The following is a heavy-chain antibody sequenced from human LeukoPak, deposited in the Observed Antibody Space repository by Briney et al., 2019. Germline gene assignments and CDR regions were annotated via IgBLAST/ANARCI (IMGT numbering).Heavy chain of an antibody. CDR2: INPSGGNT. J-gene: IGHJ4*02. D-gene: IGHD5-24*01. V-gene: IGHV1-46*01. Sequence: ASVKVSCKTSGYTVINYHMHWVRQAPGQGLEWMGIINPSGGNTNYAQKFQGRVTMTRDTSTSAVYMELSSLRSEDTAVYYCARDQGGFKNFWGQGTLVTVSS. CDR3: ARDQGGFKNF. CDR1: GYTVINYH.